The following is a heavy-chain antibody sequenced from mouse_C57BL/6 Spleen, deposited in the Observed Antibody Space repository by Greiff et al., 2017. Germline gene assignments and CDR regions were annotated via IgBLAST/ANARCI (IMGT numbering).Heavy chain of an antibody. CDR1: GFTFSDYG. V-gene: IGHV5-17*01. J-gene: IGHJ4*01. D-gene: IGHD1-1*01. CDR2: ISSGSSTI. CDR3: ARGAATVVVGDYYAMDY. Sequence: EVQLQQSGGGLVKPGGSLKLSCAASGFTFSDYGMHWVRQAPEKGLEWVAYISSGSSTIYYADTVKGRFTISRDNAKNTLFLQMTSLRSEDTAMYYCARGAATVVVGDYYAMDYWGQGTSVTVSS.